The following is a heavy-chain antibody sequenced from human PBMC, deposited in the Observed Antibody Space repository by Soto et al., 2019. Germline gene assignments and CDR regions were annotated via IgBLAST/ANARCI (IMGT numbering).Heavy chain of an antibody. V-gene: IGHV1-18*01. CDR1: GYTFNTYG. CDR3: ARVASSGWYFDY. J-gene: IGHJ4*02. CDR2: ISTYNANT. Sequence: GASVKVSCKASGYTFNTYGFSWVRQALGQGPEWMGWISTYNANTNYAQKAQGRVTMTTDTSTSTAYMELRSLRSDDTAVYYCARVASSGWYFDYWGQGTLVTVSS. D-gene: IGHD6-19*01.